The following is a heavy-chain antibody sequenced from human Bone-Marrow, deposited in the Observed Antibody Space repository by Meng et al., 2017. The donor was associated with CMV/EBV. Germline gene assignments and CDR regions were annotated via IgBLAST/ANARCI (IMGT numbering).Heavy chain of an antibody. V-gene: IGHV3-48*04. CDR3: ARAGDRARWIQLWLVAFDI. CDR1: GFTFSSYA. D-gene: IGHD5-18*01. J-gene: IGHJ3*02. CDR2: ISSSGATI. Sequence: GGSLRLSCAASGFTFSSYAMSWVRQAPGKGLEWISYISSSGATIYYADSVKGRFTISRDNAKNSLYLQMNSLRAEDTAVYYCARAGDRARWIQLWLVAFDIWGQGTMVTVSS.